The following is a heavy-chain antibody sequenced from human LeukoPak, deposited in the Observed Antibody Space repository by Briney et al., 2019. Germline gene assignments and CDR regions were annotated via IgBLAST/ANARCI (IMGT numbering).Heavy chain of an antibody. CDR1: GYTFTSYD. CDR3: ARGPPNWGYDY. D-gene: IGHD7-27*01. J-gene: IGHJ4*02. V-gene: IGHV1-8*01. Sequence: ASVKVSCMASGYTFTSYDFNWVRQATGQRGEWMGWMSTNSGDTGYAQKFQDRVTMTRNTSMSTAYMELSSLRSDDTAVYYCARGPPNWGYDYWGPGTLVTVSS. CDR2: MSTNSGDT.